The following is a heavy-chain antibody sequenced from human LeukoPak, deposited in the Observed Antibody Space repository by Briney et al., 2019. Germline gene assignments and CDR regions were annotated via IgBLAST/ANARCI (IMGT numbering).Heavy chain of an antibody. J-gene: IGHJ4*02. CDR1: GFSWISYW. CDR3: AKDSGSYYFDY. CDR2: IKQDGSEK. V-gene: IGHV3-7*01. Sequence: GGSLRLSCVGSGFSWISYWMTWVRQAPGKGLEWVANIKQDGSEKYYADSVKGRFTISRDNSKNTLYLQMNSLRAEDTAVYYCAKDSGSYYFDYWGQGTLVTVSS. D-gene: IGHD1-26*01.